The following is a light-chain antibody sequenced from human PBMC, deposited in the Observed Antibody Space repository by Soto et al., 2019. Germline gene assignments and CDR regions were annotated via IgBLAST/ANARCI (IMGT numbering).Light chain of an antibody. J-gene: IGLJ1*01. V-gene: IGLV4-69*01. CDR2: VNSDGSH. Sequence: QLVLTQSPSASASLGASVKLTCTLSSGHSSYAIAWHQQQPEKGPRYLMKVNSDGSHSKGDGIPDRFSGSSSGAERYLTISSPQFEDEADYFCQTWGTGIRVFGRGTKVTVL. CDR1: SGHSSYA. CDR3: QTWGTGIRV.